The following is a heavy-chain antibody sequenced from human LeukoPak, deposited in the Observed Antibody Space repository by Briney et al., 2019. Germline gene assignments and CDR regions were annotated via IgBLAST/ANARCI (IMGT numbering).Heavy chain of an antibody. Sequence: ASVEVSCKASGYTFTSYGISWVRQAPGQGLEWMGWISAYNGNTNYAQKLQGRVTMTTDTSTSTAYMELRSLRSDDTAVYYCARVPGHYYDSSGTPVDYWGQGTLVTVSS. CDR1: GYTFTSYG. CDR3: ARVPGHYYDSSGTPVDY. D-gene: IGHD3-22*01. CDR2: ISAYNGNT. V-gene: IGHV1-18*01. J-gene: IGHJ4*02.